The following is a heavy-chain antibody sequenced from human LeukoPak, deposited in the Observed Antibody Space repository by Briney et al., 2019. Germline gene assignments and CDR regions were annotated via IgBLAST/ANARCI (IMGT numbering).Heavy chain of an antibody. D-gene: IGHD6-13*01. J-gene: IGHJ4*02. CDR1: GFTFSRYS. V-gene: IGHV3-21*01. CDR2: ISISSTYI. CDR3: ARYPDSSSWYYFDL. Sequence: GGSLRLSCAASGFTFSRYSMNWVRQAPGKGLVWVSSISISSTYIYYADSVKGRFTVSRDSAKNSLYLQMNSLRAEDTAVYYCARYPDSSSWYYFDLWGQGTLVTVSS.